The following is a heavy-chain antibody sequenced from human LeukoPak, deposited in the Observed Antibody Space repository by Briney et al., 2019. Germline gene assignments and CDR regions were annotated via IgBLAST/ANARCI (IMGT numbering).Heavy chain of an antibody. CDR1: GYIFAMYW. CDR3: ARQDSGSYFQYSDY. CDR2: IYPGDSDT. Sequence: GESLKISCRASGYIFAMYWIGWVRQMPGRGLEWMGIIYPGDSDTRYSPSFQGQVTISVDESINSVYLQWSSLQASDTAIYYCARQDSGSYFQYSDYWGQGTQVTVSS. D-gene: IGHD1-26*01. V-gene: IGHV5-51*01. J-gene: IGHJ4*02.